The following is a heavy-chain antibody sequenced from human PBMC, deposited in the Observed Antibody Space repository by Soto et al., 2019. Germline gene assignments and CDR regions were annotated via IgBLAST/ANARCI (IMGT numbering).Heavy chain of an antibody. CDR3: ARQRVVVDTHYYGMDV. CDR2: IDPSDSYT. V-gene: IGHV5-10-1*01. D-gene: IGHD2-2*01. J-gene: IGHJ6*02. Sequence: PGESLKISCKGSGYSFTSYWISWVRQMPGKGLEWMGRIDPSDSYTNYSPSFQGHVTISADKSISTAYLQWSSLKASDTAMYYCARQRVVVDTHYYGMDVWGQGTTVIVSS. CDR1: GYSFTSYW.